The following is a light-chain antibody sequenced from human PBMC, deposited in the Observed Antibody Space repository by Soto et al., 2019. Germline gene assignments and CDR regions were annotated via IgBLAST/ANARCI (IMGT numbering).Light chain of an antibody. CDR1: ECISSW. Sequence: IQMTQSPSTLSASVGDRVTITCRASECISSWLAWYQQQPGKAPSLMIYKASRLEVEVPSRFSGSGSGTEFTLASRSLHPDDSAPYYCQQYHSHPLTFGGGTKIEIK. CDR2: KAS. CDR3: QQYHSHPLT. V-gene: IGKV1-5*03. J-gene: IGKJ4*01.